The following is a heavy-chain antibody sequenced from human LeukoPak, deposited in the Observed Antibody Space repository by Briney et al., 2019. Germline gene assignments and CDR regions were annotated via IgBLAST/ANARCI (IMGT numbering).Heavy chain of an antibody. CDR3: ARHRAVVVTAPKYYFDY. Sequence: SETLSLTCTVSGGSISSSRYYRGWIRQPPGKGLEWLGSIYYSGSTYNNPSLKSRVTISVDTSKNQFSLKLSSVTAADTAVYYCARHRAVVVTAPKYYFDYWGQGTLVTVSS. D-gene: IGHD2-21*02. J-gene: IGHJ4*02. CDR2: IYYSGST. V-gene: IGHV4-39*07. CDR1: GGSISSSRYY.